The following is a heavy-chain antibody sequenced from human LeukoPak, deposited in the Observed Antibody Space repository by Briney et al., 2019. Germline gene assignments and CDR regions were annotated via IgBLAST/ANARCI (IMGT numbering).Heavy chain of an antibody. Sequence: SETLSLTCTVSGGSMSSYYWNWIRQPPGKGLEWIGDIYYSGSAKYNPSLQSRVTISVDPSKNQFSLMLKSVTAADTAVYYCARVKNSIVVVDAFDIWGQGTMVTVSS. V-gene: IGHV4-59*01. J-gene: IGHJ3*02. CDR3: ARVKNSIVVVDAFDI. CDR1: GGSMSSYY. CDR2: IYYSGSA. D-gene: IGHD3-22*01.